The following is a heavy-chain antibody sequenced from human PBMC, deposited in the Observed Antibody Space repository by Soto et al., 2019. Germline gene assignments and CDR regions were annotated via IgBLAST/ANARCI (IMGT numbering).Heavy chain of an antibody. CDR3: ARASYGSGNYYAPDYFYDMDV. Sequence: SETLSLTCDVYGASISSYYWSWIRQPPGKGLEWIGYIYYSGNTNYNPSLKSRVTMSVDTSKNQFSLNLTSVTAADTAVYFCARASYGSGNYYAPDYFYDMDVWGHGPLVTVSS. V-gene: IGHV4-59*01. CDR2: IYYSGNT. J-gene: IGHJ6*02. CDR1: GASISSYY. D-gene: IGHD3-10*01.